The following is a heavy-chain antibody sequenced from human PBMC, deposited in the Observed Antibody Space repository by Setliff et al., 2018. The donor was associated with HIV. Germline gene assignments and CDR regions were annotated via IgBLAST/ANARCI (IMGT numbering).Heavy chain of an antibody. CDR1: GGSIGGFY. J-gene: IGHJ6*03. Sequence: SETLSLTCTVSGGSIGGFYWNWIRQSAGKGLQWIGRIYDTGSTKYNPSLKSRLTISGDTSKNQFSLTLNSVTAADTAVYYCARGSRQLTIFGVVFKTNYYFMDVWGKGTAVTVSS. CDR2: IYDTGST. CDR3: ARGSRQLTIFGVVFKTNYYFMDV. D-gene: IGHD3-3*01. V-gene: IGHV4-4*07.